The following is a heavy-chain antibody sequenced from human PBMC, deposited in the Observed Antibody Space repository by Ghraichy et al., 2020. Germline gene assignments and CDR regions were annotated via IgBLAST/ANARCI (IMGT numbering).Heavy chain of an antibody. CDR1: GDSISSSTYY. D-gene: IGHD6-13*01. J-gene: IGHJ5*02. V-gene: IGHV4-39*01. CDR3: ARQEGYEQHAGEFDP. Sequence: SETLSLTCTVSGDSISSSTYYWGWIRQPPGKGLEWIGSIYYSGSTYYNPSLKSRVTISVDTSKNQFSLKLSSVTAADTAVYYCARQEGYEQHAGEFDPWGQGTLVTVSS. CDR2: IYYSGST.